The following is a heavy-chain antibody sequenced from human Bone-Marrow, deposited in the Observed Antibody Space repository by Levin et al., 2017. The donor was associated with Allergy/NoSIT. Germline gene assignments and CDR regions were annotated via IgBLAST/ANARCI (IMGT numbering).Heavy chain of an antibody. Sequence: PGGSLRLSCTVSGGSISSSSYYWGWIRQPPGKGLEWIGSIYYSGSTYYNPSLKSRVTISVDTSKNQFSLKLSSVTAADTAVYYCARAEYYYDSSGYDAPFDYWGQGTLVTVSS. D-gene: IGHD3-22*01. CDR2: IYYSGST. CDR1: GGSISSSSYY. CDR3: ARAEYYYDSSGYDAPFDY. J-gene: IGHJ4*02. V-gene: IGHV4-39*07.